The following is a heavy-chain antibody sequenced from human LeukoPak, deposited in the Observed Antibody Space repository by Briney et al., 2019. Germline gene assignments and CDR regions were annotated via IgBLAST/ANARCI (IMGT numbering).Heavy chain of an antibody. CDR3: ARDQEGFGY. CDR2: FDPEDGET. Sequence: GSVKVSCKVSGYTLTELSMHWVRQAPGRGLEWMGGFDPEDGETIYAQNFQGRVTVTRDTSTTTVHMELRGLRSEDTAVYYCARDQEGFGYWGQGTVVTVSS. CDR1: GYTLTELS. V-gene: IGHV1-24*01. J-gene: IGHJ4*02.